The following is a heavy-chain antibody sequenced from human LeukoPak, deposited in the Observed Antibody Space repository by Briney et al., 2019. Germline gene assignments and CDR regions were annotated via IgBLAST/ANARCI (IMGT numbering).Heavy chain of an antibody. CDR3: ARDTPGGIAAAGVDY. CDR1: GGSFSGYY. V-gene: IGHV4-34*01. Sequence: SETLSLTCAVYGGSFSGYYWSWIRQPPGKGLEWIGEINHSGGTNYNPSLKSRVTISVDTSKNQFSLKLSSVTAADTAVYYCARDTPGGIAAAGVDYWGQGTLVTVSS. D-gene: IGHD6-13*01. J-gene: IGHJ4*02. CDR2: INHSGGT.